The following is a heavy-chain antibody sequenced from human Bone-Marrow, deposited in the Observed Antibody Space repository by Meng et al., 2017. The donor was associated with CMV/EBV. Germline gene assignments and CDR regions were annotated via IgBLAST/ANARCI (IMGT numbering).Heavy chain of an antibody. CDR1: GYTFTGYY. D-gene: IGHD3-3*01. Sequence: ASVKVSCKASGYTFTGYYMHWVLQAPGQGLEWMGWINPNSGGTNYAQKFQGRVTMTRDTSISTAYMELSRLRSEDTAVYYCARIGGNYDFWSGYWTDSGAYGMDVWGQGTTVTVSS. CDR3: ARIGGNYDFWSGYWTDSGAYGMDV. V-gene: IGHV1-2*02. J-gene: IGHJ6*02. CDR2: INPNSGGT.